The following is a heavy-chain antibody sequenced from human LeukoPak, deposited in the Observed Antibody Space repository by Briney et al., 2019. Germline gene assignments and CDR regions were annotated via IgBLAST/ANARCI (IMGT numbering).Heavy chain of an antibody. CDR2: SYPGDSDT. Sequence: GESLKISCKGSGYSFTSYWIGWVRQRPGKGLEWMGRSYPGDSDTRYSASFQGQGTISADKSISTAYLQWSSLKASDTAMYYCARQRNYDILTGQWCFDYWGQGTLVTVSS. D-gene: IGHD3-9*01. CDR3: ARQRNYDILTGQWCFDY. V-gene: IGHV5-51*01. J-gene: IGHJ4*02. CDR1: GYSFTSYW.